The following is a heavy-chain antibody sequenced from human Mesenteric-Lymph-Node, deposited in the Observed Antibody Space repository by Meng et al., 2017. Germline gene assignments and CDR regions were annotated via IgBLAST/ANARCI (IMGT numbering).Heavy chain of an antibody. Sequence: QVQLQESGPGLVKPSQTLSLTCSVSGGSISSGDSYWSWIRQPPGKGLEWIGEINHRGSTNYNTSLKSRVTMSVDTSKNQLSLKLSSVTAADTAVYYCAAYHYDSSGYYPDYWGQGTLVTVSS. V-gene: IGHV4-30-4*01. J-gene: IGHJ4*02. CDR1: GGSISSGDSY. D-gene: IGHD3-22*01. CDR3: AAYHYDSSGYYPDY. CDR2: INHRGST.